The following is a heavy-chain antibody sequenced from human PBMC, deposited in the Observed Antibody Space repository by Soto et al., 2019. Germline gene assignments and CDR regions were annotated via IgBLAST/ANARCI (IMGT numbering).Heavy chain of an antibody. CDR1: GGSISSGDYY. J-gene: IGHJ4*02. CDR2: IYYSGST. Sequence: SETLSLTCTVSGGSISSGDYYWSWIRQPPGKGLEWIGYIYYSGSTYYNPSLKRRVTISVDTSKNQFSLKLSSVTAADTAVYYCGGGGSSGYSHYWGQGTLVTVSS. V-gene: IGHV4-30-4*01. CDR3: GGGGSSGYSHY. D-gene: IGHD3-22*01.